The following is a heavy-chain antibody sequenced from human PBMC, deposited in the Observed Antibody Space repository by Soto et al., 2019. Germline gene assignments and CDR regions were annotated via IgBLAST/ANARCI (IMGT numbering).Heavy chain of an antibody. D-gene: IGHD3-22*01. CDR3: ARVFDGSNYYRHFDY. J-gene: IGHJ4*02. V-gene: IGHV3-7*04. CDR1: GFTCNEYC. CDR2: LKQDGSEE. Sequence: GGSLRLSCAASGFTCNEYCMNWVRRAPGKEREWVANLKQDGSEEYYVDSVKGRFTISRDNAKNSLYLQMNSLRAEDTAVYYCARVFDGSNYYRHFDYWGQGTLVTVSS.